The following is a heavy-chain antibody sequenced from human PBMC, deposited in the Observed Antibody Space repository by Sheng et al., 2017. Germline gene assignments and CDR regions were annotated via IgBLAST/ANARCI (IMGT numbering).Heavy chain of an antibody. Sequence: QVQLQESGPGLVKPSETLSLTCTVSDDSISSYYWNWIRQPAGKGLEWIGRIYTSGSANYNPSLKSRVTMSVDTSKNQFSLKLSSVTAADTAVYYCARHLGYCSSASCFSYYYYMDVWGKGTTVTVSS. CDR2: IYTSGSA. J-gene: IGHJ6*03. V-gene: IGHV4-4*07. D-gene: IGHD2-15*01. CDR1: DDSISSYY. CDR3: ARHLGYCSSASCFSYYYYMDV.